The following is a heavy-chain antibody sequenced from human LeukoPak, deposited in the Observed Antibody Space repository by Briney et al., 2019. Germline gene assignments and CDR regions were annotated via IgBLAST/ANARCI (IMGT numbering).Heavy chain of an antibody. Sequence: PSETLSLTCTVSGGSISSYYWSWIRQPPGKGLEWIGYIYYSGSTNYNPSLKSRVTISVDTSKNQFSLKLSSVTAADTAVYYCARHRRYYYYGMDVWGQGTTVTVSS. CDR1: GGSISSYY. CDR2: IYYSGST. CDR3: ARHRRYYYYGMDV. J-gene: IGHJ6*02. V-gene: IGHV4-59*08.